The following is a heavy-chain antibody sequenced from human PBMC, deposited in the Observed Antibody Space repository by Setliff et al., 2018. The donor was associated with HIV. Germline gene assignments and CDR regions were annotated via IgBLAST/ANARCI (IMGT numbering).Heavy chain of an antibody. CDR3: ARGLGYCGGDCYSDLFDY. J-gene: IGHJ4*02. V-gene: IGHV1-2*02. CDR2: INPKSGGI. Sequence: ASVKVSCKVYGYTFTGYYMHWVRQAPGQGLEWVGWINPKSGGINYAQKFQGRVTMTRATSINTVYMDLRRLTSDDTAMYYCARGLGYCGGDCYSDLFDYWGQGTLVTVSS. D-gene: IGHD2-21*02. CDR1: GYTFTGYY.